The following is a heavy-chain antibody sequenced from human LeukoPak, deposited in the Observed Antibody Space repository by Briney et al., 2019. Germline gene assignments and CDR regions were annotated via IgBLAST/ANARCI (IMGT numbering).Heavy chain of an antibody. CDR1: GGSISSYY. CDR3: ARAGPNYDILTGYFPYYYYGMDV. J-gene: IGHJ6*02. CDR2: IYYSGST. Sequence: SSETLSLTCTVSGGSISSYYWSWIRQPPGKGLEWIGYIYYSGSTNYNPSLKSRVTISVDTSKNQFSLKLSSVTAADTAVYYCARAGPNYDILTGYFPYYYYGMDVWGQGTTVTVSS. D-gene: IGHD3-9*01. V-gene: IGHV4-59*01.